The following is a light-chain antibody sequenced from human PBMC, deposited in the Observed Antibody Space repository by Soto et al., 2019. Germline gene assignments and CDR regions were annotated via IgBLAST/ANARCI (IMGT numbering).Light chain of an antibody. J-gene: IGKJ2*01. Sequence: DIQMTQSPSSLSASVGDRVTITCRASQDISFFLNWSQQKRGEAPRLLIYAASSLQRGVPSRFSGSRSGTDFTRTSPSLQPEDFGTYYCQQAFGAPYTFGQGTKLEIK. CDR3: QQAFGAPYT. CDR2: AAS. V-gene: IGKV1-39*01. CDR1: QDISFF.